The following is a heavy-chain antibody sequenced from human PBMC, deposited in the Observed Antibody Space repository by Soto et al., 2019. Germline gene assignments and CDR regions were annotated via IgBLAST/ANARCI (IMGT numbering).Heavy chain of an antibody. Sequence: SETLSLTCTVSGGSICSGGYYWSWIRQPPGKGLEWIGYMYHSGSTYYNPSLKSRVTISVDTSKNQFSLKLSSVTAADTAVYSCARHTPAISISDHWGQGTLVTVSS. CDR3: ARHTPAISISDH. CDR2: MYHSGST. J-gene: IGHJ4*02. CDR1: GGSICSGGYY. V-gene: IGHV4-39*01. D-gene: IGHD2-15*01.